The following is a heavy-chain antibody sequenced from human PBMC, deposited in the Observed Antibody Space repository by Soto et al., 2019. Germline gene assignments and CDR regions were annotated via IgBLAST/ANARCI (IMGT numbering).Heavy chain of an antibody. V-gene: IGHV4-34*01. J-gene: IGHJ4*02. CDR1: GGSFSGYY. D-gene: IGHD1-26*01. Sequence: SESLSLTCAVYGGSFSGYYWNWIRQPPGKGLEWIGEVNHNGSTNYNPSLKSRVTMAVDTSKSQFSLKLNSVTAADTAVYYCARGLSPGADSPFDYWGQGTLVTVSS. CDR3: ARGLSPGADSPFDY. CDR2: VNHNGST.